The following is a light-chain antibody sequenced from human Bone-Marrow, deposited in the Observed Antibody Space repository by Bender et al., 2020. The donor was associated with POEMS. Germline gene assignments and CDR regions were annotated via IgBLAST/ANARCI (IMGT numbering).Light chain of an antibody. CDR2: EGT. CDR3: SSYSISSTLVL. J-gene: IGLJ2*01. V-gene: IGLV2-14*02. Sequence: QSALTQPASVSGSPGQSITISCAGTSSDVGSYELVSWYQQHPGNAPKLIIYEGTERPSGVSHRFSASKSGNTASLTISGLQAEDEADYYCSSYSISSTLVLFGGGTRLTVL. CDR1: SSDVGSYEL.